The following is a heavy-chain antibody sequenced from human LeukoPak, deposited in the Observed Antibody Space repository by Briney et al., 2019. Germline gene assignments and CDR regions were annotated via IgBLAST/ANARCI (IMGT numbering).Heavy chain of an antibody. CDR3: VKEDSGYQRPLFDY. V-gene: IGHV3-64D*09. CDR2: ISSNGGST. D-gene: IGHD5-12*01. Sequence: PGGSLRLSCSASGFTFISYAMHWVRQAPGKGLEYVSAISSNGGSTYYADSVKGRFTISRDNSKNTLYLQMSSLRAEDTAVYYCVKEDSGYQRPLFDYWGQGTLVTVSS. CDR1: GFTFISYA. J-gene: IGHJ4*02.